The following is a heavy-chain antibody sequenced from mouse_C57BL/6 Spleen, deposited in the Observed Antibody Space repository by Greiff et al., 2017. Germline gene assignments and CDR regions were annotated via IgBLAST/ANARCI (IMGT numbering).Heavy chain of an antibody. Sequence: QVQLQQSGAELVRPGASVKLSCKASGYTFTDYYINWVKQRPGQGLEWIARIYPGSGNTYYNEKFKGKATLTAEKSSSTAYMQLSSLTSEDSAVYFCARSVYGNYLDYWGQGTTLTVSS. CDR3: ARSVYGNYLDY. CDR1: GYTFTDYY. J-gene: IGHJ2*01. D-gene: IGHD2-1*01. V-gene: IGHV1-76*01. CDR2: IYPGSGNT.